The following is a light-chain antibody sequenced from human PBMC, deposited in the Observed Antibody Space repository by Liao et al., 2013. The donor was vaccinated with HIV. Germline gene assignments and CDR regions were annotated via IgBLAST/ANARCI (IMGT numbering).Light chain of an antibody. V-gene: IGLV3-21*01. CDR3: QASDSGTVI. Sequence: SYVVTQSPSVSVAPGKTATITCGGNNIGSKSVHWYQQKPGQAPVVVIFYDSDRPSGIPERFSGSNSGNTATLTISGTPAMDEADYYCQASDSGTVIFGGGTKLTVL. CDR2: YDS. J-gene: IGLJ2*01. CDR1: NIGSKS.